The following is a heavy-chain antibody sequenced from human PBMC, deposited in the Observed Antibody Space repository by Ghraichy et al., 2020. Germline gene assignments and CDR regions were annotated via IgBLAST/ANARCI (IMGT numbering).Heavy chain of an antibody. Sequence: QTLSLTCTVSNDSMNNYYWSWIRQPPGKGLEWIGHIYYTGSSNYNPSLKSRVTISVDTPKNQFSLKLTSVTAADTAVYYCARDRETTFDYWGQGTRVTVSS. D-gene: IGHD4-11*01. CDR3: ARDRETTFDY. CDR1: NDSMNNYY. J-gene: IGHJ4*02. V-gene: IGHV4-59*01. CDR2: IYYTGSS.